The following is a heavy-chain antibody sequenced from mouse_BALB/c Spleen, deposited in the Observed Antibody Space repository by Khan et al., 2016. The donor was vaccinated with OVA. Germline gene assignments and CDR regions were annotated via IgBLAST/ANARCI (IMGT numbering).Heavy chain of an antibody. J-gene: IGHJ2*01. CDR3: ARTARIKY. Sequence: VQLKQSGPGLVKPSQSLSLTCTVTGYSIPSGYGWNWIRQFPGNKLEWMGYISYSGSPNYNPSLKSRISITRDTSKNQFFLQLNSVTTEDTATYYCARTARIKYWGQGTTLTVSS. CDR2: ISYSGSP. CDR1: GYSIPSGYG. D-gene: IGHD1-2*01. V-gene: IGHV3-2*02.